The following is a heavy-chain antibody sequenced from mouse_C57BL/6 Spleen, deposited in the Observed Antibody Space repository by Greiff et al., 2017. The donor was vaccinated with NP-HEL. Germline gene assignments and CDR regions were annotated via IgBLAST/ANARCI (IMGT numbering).Heavy chain of an antibody. Sequence: EVKVVESGGGLVKPGGSLKLSCAASGFTFSSYTMSWVRQTPEKRLEWVATISDGGSYTYYPDNVKGRFTISRDNAKNNLYLQMSHLKSEDTAMYYCARDGNYYDYDGYYFDYWGQGTTLTVSS. CDR1: GFTFSSYT. CDR2: ISDGGSYT. CDR3: ARDGNYYDYDGYYFDY. D-gene: IGHD2-4*01. J-gene: IGHJ2*01. V-gene: IGHV5-4*01.